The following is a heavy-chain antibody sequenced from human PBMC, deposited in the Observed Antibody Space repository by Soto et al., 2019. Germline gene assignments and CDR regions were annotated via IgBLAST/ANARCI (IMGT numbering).Heavy chain of an antibody. V-gene: IGHV1-46*01. CDR3: ARVSSWSCFDY. CDR2: INPSGGST. J-gene: IGHJ4*02. D-gene: IGHD6-13*01. CDR1: GYTFTSYY. Sequence: QVQLVQSGAEVKKPGASVKVSCKASGYTFTSYYMHWVRQAPGQGLEWMGIINPSGGSTSYAQKFQGRVTMTRATSTSTVYMELSRLRSEYTAVYSCARVSSWSCFDYWGQGTLGTVSS.